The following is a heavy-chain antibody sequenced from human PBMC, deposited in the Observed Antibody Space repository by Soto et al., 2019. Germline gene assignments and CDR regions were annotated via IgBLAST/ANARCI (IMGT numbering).Heavy chain of an antibody. CDR1: GGTFSSYA. CDR2: IIPIFGTA. CDR3: ARGRGYNWNLLYYYYGMDV. D-gene: IGHD1-20*01. Sequence: SVKVSFKASGGTFSSYAISWLRQAPGQGLEWMGGIIPIFGTANYAQKFQGRVTITADESASTAYMELSSLRSEDTAVYYCARGRGYNWNLLYYYYGMDVWGQGTTVTAP. J-gene: IGHJ6*02. V-gene: IGHV1-69*13.